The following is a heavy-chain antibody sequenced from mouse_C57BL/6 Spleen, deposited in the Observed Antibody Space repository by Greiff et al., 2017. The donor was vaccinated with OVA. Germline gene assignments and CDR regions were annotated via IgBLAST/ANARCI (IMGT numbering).Heavy chain of an antibody. CDR2: ISSGSSTI. J-gene: IGHJ1*03. D-gene: IGHD2-4*01. CDR1: GFTFSDYG. CDR3: ARRDYDGDWYFDV. V-gene: IGHV5-17*01. Sequence: EVKVVESGGGLVKPGGSLKLSCAASGFTFSDYGMHWVRQAPEKGLEWVAYISSGSSTIYYADTVKGRFTISRDNAKNTLFLQMTSLRSEDTAMYYCARRDYDGDWYFDVWGTGTTVTVSS.